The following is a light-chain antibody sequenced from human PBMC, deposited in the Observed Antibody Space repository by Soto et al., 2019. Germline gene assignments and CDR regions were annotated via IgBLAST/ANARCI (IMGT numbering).Light chain of an antibody. CDR3: TSYTGSSTFVV. J-gene: IGLJ2*01. CDR2: EVS. Sequence: QSALTQPPSVSGSPGQSVTISCTGTSSDVGSYNRVSWYQQPPCTAPKLMIYEVSNRPSGVPDRFSGSKSGNTASLTISGLQAEDEADYYCTSYTGSSTFVVFGGGTKLTVL. V-gene: IGLV2-18*02. CDR1: SSDVGSYNR.